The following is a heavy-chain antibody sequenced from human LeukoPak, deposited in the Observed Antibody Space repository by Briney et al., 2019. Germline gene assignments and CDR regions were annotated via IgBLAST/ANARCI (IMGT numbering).Heavy chain of an antibody. Sequence: SQTLSLTCAVSGGSISSGGYSWSWIRQPPGKGLEWIGYIYHSGSTYYNPSLKSRVTISVDPSNNQFSLRLSSVTAADTAVYYCARAMGDLPNLDYWGQGTLVTVSS. J-gene: IGHJ4*02. V-gene: IGHV4-30-2*01. CDR3: ARAMGDLPNLDY. CDR2: IYHSGST. CDR1: GGSISSGGYS. D-gene: IGHD3-16*01.